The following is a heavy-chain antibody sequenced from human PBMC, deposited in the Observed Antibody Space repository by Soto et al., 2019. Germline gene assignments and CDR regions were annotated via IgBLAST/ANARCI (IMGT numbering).Heavy chain of an antibody. D-gene: IGHD6-19*01. CDR2: TYYRSKWYN. CDR1: GDRVSSNSAA. Sequence: KQSQTLSLTCAISGDRVSSNSAAWNWIRQSPSRGLEWLGSTYYRSKWYNDYAVSVKSRITINPDTSKNQFSLQLNSVTTEDTAVYYCAREVDSSGWQLGYWGQGTLVTVSS. CDR3: AREVDSSGWQLGY. J-gene: IGHJ4*02. V-gene: IGHV6-1*01.